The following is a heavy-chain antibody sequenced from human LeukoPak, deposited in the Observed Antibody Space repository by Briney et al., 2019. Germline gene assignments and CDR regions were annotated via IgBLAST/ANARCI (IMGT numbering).Heavy chain of an antibody. CDR1: RFTFSSYA. CDR2: ISSNGGST. CDR3: ARTDCSSTSCPYRY. D-gene: IGHD2-2*01. J-gene: IGHJ4*02. Sequence: GGSLRLSCAASRFTFSSYAMHWVRQAPGKGLEYVSAISSNGGSTYYANSVKGRFTISRDNSKNTLYLQMGSLRAEDMAVYYCARTDCSSTSCPYRYWGQGTLVTVSS. V-gene: IGHV3-64*01.